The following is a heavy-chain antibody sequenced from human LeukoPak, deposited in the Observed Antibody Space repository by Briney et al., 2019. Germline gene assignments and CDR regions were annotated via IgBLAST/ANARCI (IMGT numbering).Heavy chain of an antibody. CDR2: IYYSGST. V-gene: IGHV4-39*01. D-gene: IGHD6-13*01. CDR3: AGSYDYSSPIDY. Sequence: SETLSLTCTVSGGSISSSSYYWGWIRQPPGKGLEWIGSIYYSGSTYYNPSLKSRVTISVDTSKNQFSLKLSSVTAADTAVYYCAGSYDYSSPIDYWGQGTLVTVSS. CDR1: GGSISSSSYY. J-gene: IGHJ4*02.